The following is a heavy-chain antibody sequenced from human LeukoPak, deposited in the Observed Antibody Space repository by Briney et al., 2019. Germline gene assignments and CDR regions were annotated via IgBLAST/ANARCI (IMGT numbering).Heavy chain of an antibody. Sequence: ASVKVSCKASGYTFTGYYMHWVRQAPGQGLEWMGWINPNSGGTNYAQKFQSRVTMTRDTSISTAYMELSRLRSDDTAVYYCARRLPLIVGATGGDYWGQGTLVTVSS. V-gene: IGHV1-2*02. CDR3: ARRLPLIVGATGGDY. CDR1: GYTFTGYY. J-gene: IGHJ4*02. D-gene: IGHD1-26*01. CDR2: INPNSGGT.